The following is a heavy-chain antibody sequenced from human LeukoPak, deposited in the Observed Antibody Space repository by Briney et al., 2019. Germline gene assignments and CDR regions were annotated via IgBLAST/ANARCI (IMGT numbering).Heavy chain of an antibody. CDR3: ARDLGAVAVYFDY. CDR1: GGSISSGRYY. Sequence: PSETLSLTCSVSGGSISSGRYYWTWIRQPAGKGLEWIGRIYTSGSTYYNPSLKSRVTISVDTSKNQFSLKLSSVTAADTAVYYCARDLGAVAVYFDYWGQGTLVTVSS. J-gene: IGHJ4*02. CDR2: IYTSGST. D-gene: IGHD6-19*01. V-gene: IGHV4-61*02.